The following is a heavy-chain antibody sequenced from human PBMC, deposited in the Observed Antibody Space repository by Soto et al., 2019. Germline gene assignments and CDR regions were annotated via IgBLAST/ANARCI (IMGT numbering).Heavy chain of an antibody. CDR3: AISQSGSSSLDIYYYYYYGMDV. D-gene: IGHD2-15*01. J-gene: IGHJ6*02. CDR2: IIPIFGTA. V-gene: IGHV1-69*01. CDR1: GGTFSSYA. Sequence: QVQLVQSGAEVKKPGSSVKVSCKAPGGTFSSYAISWVRQAPGQGLEWMGGIIPIFGTANYAQKFQGRVTITADESTTTGYMELSSLRSEDTAVYYCAISQSGSSSLDIYYYYYYGMDVWGQGTTVTVSS.